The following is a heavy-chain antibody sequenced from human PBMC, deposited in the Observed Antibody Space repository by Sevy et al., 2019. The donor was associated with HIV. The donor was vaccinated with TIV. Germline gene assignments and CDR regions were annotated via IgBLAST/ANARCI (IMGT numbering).Heavy chain of an antibody. V-gene: IGHV3-48*01. D-gene: IGHD4-17*01. CDR1: GFPFSSYK. Sequence: GGSLRLSCEGSGFPFSSYKMTWVRQAPGKGLEWLSSISFGSPAIHYADSVKGRFTISRDDGKKSRFLQMNSLRAEDTAVYYCATTAETTHFDSWGQGTLVTVSS. CDR2: ISFGSPAI. J-gene: IGHJ4*02. CDR3: ATTAETTHFDS.